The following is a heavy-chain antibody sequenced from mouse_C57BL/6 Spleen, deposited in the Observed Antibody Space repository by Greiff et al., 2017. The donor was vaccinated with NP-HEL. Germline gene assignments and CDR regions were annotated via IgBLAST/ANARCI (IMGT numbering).Heavy chain of an antibody. CDR2: INYDGSST. V-gene: IGHV5-16*01. J-gene: IGHJ4*01. D-gene: IGHD2-12*01. CDR1: GFTFSDYY. Sequence: EVKLVESEGGLVQPGSSMKLSCTASGFTFSDYYMAWVRQVPEKGLEWVANINYDGSSTYYLDSLKSRFIISRDNAKNILYLQMSSLKSEDTATYYCARALAYYSSYAMDYWGQGTSVTVSS. CDR3: ARALAYYSSYAMDY.